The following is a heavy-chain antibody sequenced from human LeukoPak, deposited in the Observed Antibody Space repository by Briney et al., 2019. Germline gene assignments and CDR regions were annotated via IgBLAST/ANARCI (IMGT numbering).Heavy chain of an antibody. CDR1: GFTFSSYE. V-gene: IGHV3-48*03. CDR2: ISSSGSTI. CDR3: AREEGSSWYFDY. D-gene: IGHD6-13*01. J-gene: IGHJ4*02. Sequence: GGSLRLSCAASGFTFSSYEMNWVRQAPGKGLEWVSYISSSGSTIYYADSVKGRFTISRDNAKNSLYLQMNSLRAEDTAVCYCAREEGSSWYFDYWGQGTLVTVSS.